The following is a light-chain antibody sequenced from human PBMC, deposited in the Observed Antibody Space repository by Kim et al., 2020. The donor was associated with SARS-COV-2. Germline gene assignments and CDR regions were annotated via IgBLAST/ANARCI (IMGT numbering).Light chain of an antibody. V-gene: IGLV2-14*04. CDR1: SSDVGAYNY. CDR3: CSYATRRSYV. Sequence: GQSITISCTGTSSDVGAYNYVPWYQLHPGKAPELMVFDVSERPSGISNRFSGSKSGNTASLTITGLQAEDEADYYCCSYATRRSYVFGTGTKVTVL. CDR2: DVS. J-gene: IGLJ1*01.